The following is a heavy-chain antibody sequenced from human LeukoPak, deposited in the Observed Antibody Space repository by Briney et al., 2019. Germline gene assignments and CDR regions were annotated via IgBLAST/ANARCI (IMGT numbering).Heavy chain of an antibody. Sequence: GGSLRLSCAASGFTFSSYWMSWVRQAPGKGLEWVANIKQDGSEKYYVDSVKGRFTISRDNAKNSLYLQMNSLRAEDTAVYYCASWGGDIVVVPALPRRVFDIWGQGTMVTVSS. V-gene: IGHV3-7*01. CDR2: IKQDGSEK. CDR3: ASWGGDIVVVPALPRRVFDI. J-gene: IGHJ3*02. CDR1: GFTFSSYW. D-gene: IGHD2-2*01.